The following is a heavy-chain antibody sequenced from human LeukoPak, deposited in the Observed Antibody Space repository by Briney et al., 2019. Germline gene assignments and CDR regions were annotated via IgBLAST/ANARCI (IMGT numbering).Heavy chain of an antibody. J-gene: IGHJ4*02. V-gene: IGHV3-33*01. CDR1: GFTFSSYG. CDR2: IWYDGSNK. D-gene: IGHD6-13*01. Sequence: PGGSLRLSCAASGFTFSSYGMHWVRQAPGKGLEWVAVIWYDGSNKYYADSVEGRFTISRDNSKNTLYLQMNSLRAEDTAVYYCARGGGGSWYFDYWGQGTLVTVSS. CDR3: ARGGGGSWYFDY.